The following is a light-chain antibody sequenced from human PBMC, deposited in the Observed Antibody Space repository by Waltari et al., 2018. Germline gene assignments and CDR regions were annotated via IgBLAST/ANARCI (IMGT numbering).Light chain of an antibody. V-gene: IGLV1-40*01. CDR1: SSNIGSPYE. CDR2: GNS. Sequence: SVLTQPPSVSGAPGQPITISCTGRSSNIGSPYEVHWYQQLPGTAPKLLIYGNSNRPSGVPDRFSGSKSGTSASLAITGLQAEDEADYYCQSYDRSLNGHVVFGGGTKVTVL. J-gene: IGLJ2*01. CDR3: QSYDRSLNGHVV.